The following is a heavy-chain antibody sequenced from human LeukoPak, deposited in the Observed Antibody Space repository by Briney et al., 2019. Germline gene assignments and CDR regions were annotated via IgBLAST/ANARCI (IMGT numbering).Heavy chain of an antibody. J-gene: IGHJ4*02. CDR1: GGSFSDYY. D-gene: IGHD6-6*01. Sequence: SETLSLTCAVYGGSFSDYYWSWIRQPPGKGLEWIGEINHSGSTNYNPSLKSRVTISVDTSKNQFSLKLSSVTAADTAVYYCARGASIAVQDYWGQGTLVTVSS. CDR3: ARGASIAVQDY. CDR2: INHSGST. V-gene: IGHV4-34*01.